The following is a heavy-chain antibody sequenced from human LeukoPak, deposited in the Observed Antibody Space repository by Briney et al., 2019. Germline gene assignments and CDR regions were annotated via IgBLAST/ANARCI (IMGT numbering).Heavy chain of an antibody. D-gene: IGHD3-10*01. CDR3: ARDGDQGY. CDR1: GGSISSSSYY. V-gene: IGHV4-39*07. CDR2: IYYSGST. Sequence: PSETLSLTCTVSGGSISSSSYYWGWIRQPPGKGLEWIGSIYYSGSTYYNPSLKSRVTISVDTSKNQFSLKLSSVTAADTAVYYCARDGDQGYWGQGTLVTVSS. J-gene: IGHJ4*02.